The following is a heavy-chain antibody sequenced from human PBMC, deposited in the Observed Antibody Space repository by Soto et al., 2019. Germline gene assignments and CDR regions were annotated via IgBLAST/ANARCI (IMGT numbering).Heavy chain of an antibody. CDR1: GFSLSTTAEG. Sequence: QLTLKESGPTLVKPTQTLTLTCTFSGFSLSTTAEGVGWIRQPPGKALEWLALIYWDDDERYSPSLKSRLTITKDTSKNQVVLTMTNVDPVDTATYYCAHGSCSSADCYPNPYLDYWGQGMLVTVSS. CDR3: AHGSCSSADCYPNPYLDY. J-gene: IGHJ4*02. CDR2: IYWDDDE. D-gene: IGHD2-2*01. V-gene: IGHV2-5*02.